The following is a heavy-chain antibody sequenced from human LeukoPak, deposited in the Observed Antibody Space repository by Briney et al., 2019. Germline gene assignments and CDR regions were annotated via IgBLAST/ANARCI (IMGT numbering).Heavy chain of an antibody. CDR2: IGSSCSDI. V-gene: IGHV3-48*03. CDR1: GFIFSTYE. J-gene: IGHJ4*02. CDR3: SRSRVRCNMYCYVFDA. Sequence: PGGPQRLSCAASGFIFSTYEMNWLRQAPGKGLEGVTYIGSSCSDILYADFENGRFIIHREYDKNSFYLQINPLRPKHTSDYFCSRSRVRCNMYCYVFDAWGQGTLVTVSS. D-gene: IGHD2-2*01.